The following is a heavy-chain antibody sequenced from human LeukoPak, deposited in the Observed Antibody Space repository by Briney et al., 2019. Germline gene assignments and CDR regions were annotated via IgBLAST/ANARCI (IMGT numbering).Heavy chain of an antibody. J-gene: IGHJ3*02. Sequence: GGSLRLSCAASGFTFSIYSMNWVRQAPGKGLVWLSYMSSGSSKTYYADSVKGRFTISRDNSKNTMYLQMNRLRVEDTDVYYCAGDWNRWSFDIWGLGTKVTVSS. CDR1: GFTFSIYS. D-gene: IGHD1-1*01. V-gene: IGHV3-48*01. CDR2: MSSGSSKT. CDR3: AGDWNRWSFDI.